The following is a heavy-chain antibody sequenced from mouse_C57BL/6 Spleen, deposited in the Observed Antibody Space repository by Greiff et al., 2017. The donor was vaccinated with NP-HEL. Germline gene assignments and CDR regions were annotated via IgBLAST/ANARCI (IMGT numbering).Heavy chain of an antibody. CDR3: TTGDSSGYFDY. CDR2: IDPENGDT. Sequence: VQLQQSGAELVRPGASVKLSCTASGFNIKDDYMHWVKQRPEQGLEWIGWIDPENGDTEYASKFQGKATITADTSSNTAYLQLSSLTSEDTAVYYCTTGDSSGYFDYWGQGTTLTVSS. D-gene: IGHD3-2*02. J-gene: IGHJ2*01. V-gene: IGHV14-4*01. CDR1: GFNIKDDY.